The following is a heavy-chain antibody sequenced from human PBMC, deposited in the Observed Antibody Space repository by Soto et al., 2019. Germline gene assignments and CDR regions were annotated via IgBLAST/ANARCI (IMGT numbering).Heavy chain of an antibody. CDR3: ARSAIATHWFFDL. V-gene: IGHV4-39*01. Sequence: SLTCTVSGGPISSRSYYWGWIRQAPGKGLEWLATIYYTGYTYHNPSLKSHVTISVDTSKNQFSLKLTSVTAADTALYYCARSAIATHWFFDLWGRGTLVTVSS. CDR2: IYYTGYT. CDR1: GGPISSRSYY. J-gene: IGHJ2*01. D-gene: IGHD5-18*01.